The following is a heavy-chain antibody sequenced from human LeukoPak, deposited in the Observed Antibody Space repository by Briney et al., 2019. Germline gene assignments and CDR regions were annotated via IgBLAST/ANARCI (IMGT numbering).Heavy chain of an antibody. J-gene: IGHJ6*03. Sequence: RPGGSLRLSCAASGFTFSSYAMSWVRQAPGKGLEWVSAISGSGGSTYYADSVKGRFTISRDNSKNTLYLQMNSLRAEETAVYYCAKMGDRRAPYYYYMDVWGKGTTVTVSS. CDR3: AKMGDRRAPYYYYMDV. CDR2: ISGSGGST. V-gene: IGHV3-23*01. D-gene: IGHD2-21*01. CDR1: GFTFSSYA.